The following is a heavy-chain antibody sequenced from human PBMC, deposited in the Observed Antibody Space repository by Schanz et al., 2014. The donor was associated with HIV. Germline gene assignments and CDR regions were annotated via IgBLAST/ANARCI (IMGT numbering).Heavy chain of an antibody. CDR2: IYYSGSA. D-gene: IGHD2-2*01. Sequence: QVQLQESGPGLVKPSQTLSLTCTVSGGSISSGDYYWSWIRQPPGKGLEWIGYIYYSGSAYYNPPLKSRVTISLDTSKNQFSLKLSSVTAADTGVYYCARRGGYQLLSKDYFYYGMDVWGQGTTVTVSS. J-gene: IGHJ6*02. CDR1: GGSISSGDYY. V-gene: IGHV4-30-4*01. CDR3: ARRGGYQLLSKDYFYYGMDV.